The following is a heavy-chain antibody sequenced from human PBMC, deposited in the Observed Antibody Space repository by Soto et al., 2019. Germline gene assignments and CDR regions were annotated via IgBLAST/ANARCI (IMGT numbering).Heavy chain of an antibody. CDR2: ISSSSSTI. D-gene: IGHD6-6*01. CDR1: GFTFSSYS. J-gene: IGHJ6*03. V-gene: IGHV3-48*01. CDR3: ARDSGPHSSSSEAYYYYMDV. Sequence: EVQLVESGGGLVQPGGSLRLSCAASGFTFSSYSMNWVRQAPGKGLEWVSYISSSSSTIYYADSVKGRFTISRDSAKNSLYLQMNSLRAEDTAVYYCARDSGPHSSSSEAYYYYMDVWGKGTTVTVSS.